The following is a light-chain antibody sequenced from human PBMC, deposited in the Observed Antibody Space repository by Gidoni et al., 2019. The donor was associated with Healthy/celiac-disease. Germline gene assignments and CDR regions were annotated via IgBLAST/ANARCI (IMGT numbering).Light chain of an antibody. Sequence: DIQITQSPTALSASVGDRVTITCRASQSISSYLNGYQQKPGKAPKLLIYAASSLQSGVTSRFSGSGSGTDFTLTISSLQPEDFATYYCQQSYSTQWTFXXXTKVEIK. J-gene: IGKJ1*01. CDR1: QSISSY. V-gene: IGKV1-39*01. CDR3: QQSYSTQWT. CDR2: AAS.